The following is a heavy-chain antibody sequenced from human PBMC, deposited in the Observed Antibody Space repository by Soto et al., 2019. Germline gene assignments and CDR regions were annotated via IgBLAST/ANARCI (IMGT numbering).Heavy chain of an antibody. V-gene: IGHV3-48*02. J-gene: IGHJ6*02. D-gene: IGHD6-6*01. CDR2: ISSSSSTI. CDR1: GFTFSSYS. CDR3: AREEVGSSPGKYYYGMDV. Sequence: GGSLRLSCAASGFTFSSYSMNWVRQAPGKGLEWVSYISSSSSTIYYADSVKGRFTISRDKAKDSLYLQMNSLRDEDTAVYYCAREEVGSSPGKYYYGMDVWGQGTTVTVSS.